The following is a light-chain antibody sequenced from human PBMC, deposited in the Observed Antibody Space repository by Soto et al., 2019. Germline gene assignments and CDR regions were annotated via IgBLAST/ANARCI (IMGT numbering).Light chain of an antibody. J-gene: IGLJ3*02. CDR1: NSNLGAGYD. CDR3: QAYDYSLTASV. V-gene: IGLV1-40*01. Sequence: QAVVTQPPSVSGAPGQRVTISCTGNNSNLGAGYDVHWYQQLPGAAPKLVIFGNRNRPSGVPERFSGSKSGTSASLAITGLQAEDEADYYCQAYDYSLTASVFCGGTKLTVL. CDR2: GNR.